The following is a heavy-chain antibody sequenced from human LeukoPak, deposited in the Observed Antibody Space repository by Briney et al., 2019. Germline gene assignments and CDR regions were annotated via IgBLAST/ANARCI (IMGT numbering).Heavy chain of an antibody. J-gene: IGHJ6*02. CDR1: GYTFTGYY. Sequence: GASVKVSCKASGYTFTGYYMHWVRQAPGQGLEWMGWINPNSGGTNYAQKFQGWVTMTRDTSISTAYMELSRLRSDDTAVYYCARAGVVVVAANTYYYYYGMDVWGQGTTVTVSS. CDR2: INPNSGGT. D-gene: IGHD2-15*01. CDR3: ARAGVVVVAANTYYYYYGMDV. V-gene: IGHV1-2*04.